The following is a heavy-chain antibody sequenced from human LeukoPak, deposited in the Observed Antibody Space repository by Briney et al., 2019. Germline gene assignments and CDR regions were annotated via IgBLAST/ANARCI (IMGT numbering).Heavy chain of an antibody. V-gene: IGHV4-59*08. D-gene: IGHD3-16*01. CDR2: IYYSGST. CDR1: GGSISGYY. Sequence: SETLSLTCTVSGGSISGYYWSWIRQPPGKGLEWIGHIYYSGSTNYNPSLKRRVTISVDTSKNQFSLKMTSVTAADTAVYYCVRHPWRMGSRDYNFDDWGQGTLVTVSS. J-gene: IGHJ4*02. CDR3: VRHPWRMGSRDYNFDD.